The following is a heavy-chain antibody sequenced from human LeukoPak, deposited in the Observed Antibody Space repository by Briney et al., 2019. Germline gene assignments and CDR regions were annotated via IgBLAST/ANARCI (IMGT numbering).Heavy chain of an antibody. J-gene: IGHJ3*02. V-gene: IGHV1-46*01. CDR3: ARDHSSGYTSDAFDI. D-gene: IGHD3-22*01. Sequence: ASVKVSCKASGYTFTSYYMHGVRQAPGQGLEWMGIINPSGGSTSYAQKFQGRVTMTRDTSTSTVYMELSSLRSGDTAVYYCARDHSSGYTSDAFDIWGQGTMVTVSS. CDR2: INPSGGST. CDR1: GYTFTSYY.